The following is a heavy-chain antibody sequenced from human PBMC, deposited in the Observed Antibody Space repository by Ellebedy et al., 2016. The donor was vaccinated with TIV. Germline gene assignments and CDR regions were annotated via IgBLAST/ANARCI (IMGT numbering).Heavy chain of an antibody. CDR2: ISSSNSYI. CDR3: AREIVLVPSAIVSDLTTKYFYYNGMNV. D-gene: IGHD2-2*01. J-gene: IGHJ6*02. Sequence: GESLKIYCAASGFTFSSYSMNWVRQAPGKGLEWVSCISSSNSYIYYADSVKGRITISSDNAKKSLYLQMNSLRAEDTAGYYCAREIVLVPSAIVSDLTTKYFYYNGMNVWGQGTTVTVSS. V-gene: IGHV3-21*01. CDR1: GFTFSSYS.